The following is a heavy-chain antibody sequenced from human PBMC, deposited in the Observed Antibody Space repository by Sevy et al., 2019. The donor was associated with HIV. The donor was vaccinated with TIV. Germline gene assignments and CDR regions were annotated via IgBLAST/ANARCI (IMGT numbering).Heavy chain of an antibody. CDR3: AKRNSSSWYPGIPFDY. J-gene: IGHJ4*02. V-gene: IGHV3-23*01. D-gene: IGHD6-13*01. CDR1: GFTFSSYA. Sequence: GGSLRLSCAASGFTFSSYAMSWVRQAPGKGLEWVSAISGSGGSTYYADSVKGRFTISRDNSKNTLYLQMNSLRAEDTAVYYCAKRNSSSWYPGIPFDYWGQGTLVTVS. CDR2: ISGSGGST.